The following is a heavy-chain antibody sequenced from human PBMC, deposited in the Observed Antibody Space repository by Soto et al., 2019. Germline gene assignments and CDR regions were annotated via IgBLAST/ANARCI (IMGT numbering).Heavy chain of an antibody. D-gene: IGHD2-15*01. CDR2: ISSSSNTI. CDR1: GFTFSSYS. V-gene: IGHV3-48*01. CDR3: ARPASYCSGGSCYSGGFDY. J-gene: IGHJ4*02. Sequence: EVQLVESGGGLVQPGGSLRLSCAASGFTFSSYSMNWVRQAPGKGLEWISYISSSSNTIYYADSVKGRFTISRDNAKNSLYLQINGLGAEDTAVYYCARPASYCSGGSCYSGGFDYWGQGTLVTVSS.